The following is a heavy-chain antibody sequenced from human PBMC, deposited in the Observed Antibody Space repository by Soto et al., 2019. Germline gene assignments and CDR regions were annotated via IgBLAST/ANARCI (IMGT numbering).Heavy chain of an antibody. V-gene: IGHV4-31*03. CDR1: GGSISSGTYY. CDR2: LYYSGRT. D-gene: IGHD2-15*01. Sequence: QVQLQESGPGLVKPSQTLSLTCTVSGGSISSGTYYWTWIRQRPGKGLEWIGFLYYSGRTYYNPSLKSRTTISLDTSENQFSLRLSSVTAADTAVYYCARDSDFCTGGSCYGNFDFWGQGTLVTVSS. J-gene: IGHJ4*02. CDR3: ARDSDFCTGGSCYGNFDF.